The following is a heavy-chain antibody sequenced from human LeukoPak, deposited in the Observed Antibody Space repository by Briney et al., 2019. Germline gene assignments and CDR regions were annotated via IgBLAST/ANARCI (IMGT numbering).Heavy chain of an antibody. CDR1: GFTFNSYA. CDR3: ARDIGNYHYMDV. CDR2: ISNDGDST. V-gene: IGHV3-64*01. Sequence: GGSLRLSCAASGFTFNSYAMQWVRQAPGKGLEYVSGISNDGDSTYYATSVKGRFIISRDNSKNMLYLQMGSLRAEDMAVYYCARDIGNYHYMDVWGKGTTVTVSS. J-gene: IGHJ6*03. D-gene: IGHD1-26*01.